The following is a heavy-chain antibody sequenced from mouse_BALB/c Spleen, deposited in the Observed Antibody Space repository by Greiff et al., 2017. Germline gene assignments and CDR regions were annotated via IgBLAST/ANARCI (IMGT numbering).Heavy chain of an antibody. CDR3: ARMRYGNYPAWFAY. J-gene: IGHJ3*01. CDR2: IWSGGST. D-gene: IGHD2-10*02. V-gene: IGHV2-4-1*01. CDR1: GFSLTSYG. Sequence: VKVEESGPGLVQPSQSLSITCTVSGFSLTSYGVHWVRQSPGKGLEWLGVIWSGGSTDYNAAFISRLSISKDNSKSQVFFKMNSLQADDTAIYYCARMRYGNYPAWFAYWGQGTLVTVSA.